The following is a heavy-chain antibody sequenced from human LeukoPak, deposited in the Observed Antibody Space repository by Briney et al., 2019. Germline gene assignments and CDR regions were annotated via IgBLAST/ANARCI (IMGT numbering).Heavy chain of an antibody. CDR3: AREVTAIGAFDY. J-gene: IGHJ4*02. CDR2: ISYDGSNK. CDR1: GFTFSSYA. Sequence: PGGSLRLSCAASGFTFSSYAMHWVRQAPGKGLEWVAVISYDGSNKYYADSVKGRFTISRDNSKNTLYLQMNSLRAEDTAVYYCAREVTAIGAFDYWGQGTLVTVSS. D-gene: IGHD2-21*02. V-gene: IGHV3-30-3*01.